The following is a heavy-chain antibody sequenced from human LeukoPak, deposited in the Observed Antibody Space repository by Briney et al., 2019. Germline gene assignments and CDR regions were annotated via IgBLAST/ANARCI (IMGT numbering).Heavy chain of an antibody. CDR3: AKAGDTAMGMPFDI. D-gene: IGHD5-18*01. CDR1: GFTFSSYA. V-gene: IGHV3-23*01. CDR2: ISGSGGST. J-gene: IGHJ3*02. Sequence: GGALRLSCAASGFTFSSYAMSWVGQAPGKGLEGGSGISGSGGSTYYADSVKGRFTISRDNSKNTLYLQMNSLRAEDTAVYYCAKAGDTAMGMPFDIRGQGTMVTVSA.